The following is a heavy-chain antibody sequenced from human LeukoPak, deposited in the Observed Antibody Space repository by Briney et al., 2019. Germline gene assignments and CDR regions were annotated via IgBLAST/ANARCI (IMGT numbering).Heavy chain of an antibody. V-gene: IGHV3-23*01. CDR1: GFTFSSYA. CDR3: AKDPDNYYDSSGPREL. J-gene: IGHJ4*02. CDR2: ISSSGGST. Sequence: GGSLRLSCAASGFTFSSYAMSWVRQAPGKGLEWVSYISSSGGSTYYADSVKGRFTISRDNSKNTLYLQMNSLRAEDTAVYYCAKDPDNYYDSSGPRELWGQGTLVTVSS. D-gene: IGHD3-22*01.